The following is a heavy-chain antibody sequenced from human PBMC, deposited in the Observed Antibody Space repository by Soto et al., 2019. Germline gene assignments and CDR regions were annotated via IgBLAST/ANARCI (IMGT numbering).Heavy chain of an antibody. CDR2: INQEGSEK. CDR3: ARGGQHFRNPLWDNYYYGMDV. CDR1: GFTFSNYW. V-gene: IGHV3-7*05. D-gene: IGHD3-16*01. J-gene: IGHJ6*02. Sequence: EAQLVESGGGSVQPGGSLRLSCTASGFTFSNYWMSRVRQAPGKGLEWVANINQEGSEKDYVDSVKGRFTISRDYAKNSLFLQMNSLRAEDTAVYYCARGGQHFRNPLWDNYYYGMDVWGQGTTVTVSS.